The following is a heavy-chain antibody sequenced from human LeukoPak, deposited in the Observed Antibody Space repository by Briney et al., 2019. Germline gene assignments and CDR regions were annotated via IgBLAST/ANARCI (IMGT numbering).Heavy chain of an antibody. CDR1: GGSISSSNW. J-gene: IGHJ1*01. Sequence: PSGTLSLTCAVSGGSISSSNWWSWVRQPPGKGLEWIGEIYHSGSTNYNPSLKSRVTISVDKSKNQFSLKLSPVTAADTAVYYCAPKVDSSGYWELQHWGQGTLVTVSS. CDR3: APKVDSSGYWELQH. V-gene: IGHV4-4*02. CDR2: IYHSGST. D-gene: IGHD3-22*01.